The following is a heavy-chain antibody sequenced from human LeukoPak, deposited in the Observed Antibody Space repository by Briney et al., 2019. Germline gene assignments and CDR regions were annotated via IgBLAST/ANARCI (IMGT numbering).Heavy chain of an antibody. CDR3: ARDLIMYGSESYFDDTFDI. Sequence: ASVKVSCKVSGYTLTELSMHWVRQAPGKGLEWMGGFDPEDGETIYAQKFRGRVTMTTDTSTSTAYMELRSLRSDDTAVYYCARDLIMYGSESYFDDTFDIWGQGTKVTVSS. CDR2: FDPEDGET. J-gene: IGHJ3*02. V-gene: IGHV1-24*01. D-gene: IGHD3-10*01. CDR1: GYTLTELS.